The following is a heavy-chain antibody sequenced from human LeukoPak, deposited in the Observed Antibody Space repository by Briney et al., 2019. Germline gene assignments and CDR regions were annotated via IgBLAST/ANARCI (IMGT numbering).Heavy chain of an antibody. Sequence: PGGSLRLSCAASGFTFSSYWMHWVRQAPGKGLVWVSRINSDGSSTSYADSVKGRFTISRDNAKNTLYLQMNSLRAEDTAVYYCARDHPRGNDILTGYNAFDIWGQGTMVNVSS. CDR3: ARDHPRGNDILTGYNAFDI. V-gene: IGHV3-74*01. CDR1: GFTFSSYW. CDR2: INSDGSST. D-gene: IGHD3-9*01. J-gene: IGHJ3*02.